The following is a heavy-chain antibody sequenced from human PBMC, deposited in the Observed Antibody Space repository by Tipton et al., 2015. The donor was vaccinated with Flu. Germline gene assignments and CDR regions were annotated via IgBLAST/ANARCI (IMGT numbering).Heavy chain of an antibody. V-gene: IGHV3-11*04. CDR2: ISPGGHTK. Sequence: QLVQSGGGLVKPGGSLRLSCAVSGFNFNDYYMTWIRQAPGKGLEWVSHISPGGHTKYYRDSVKGRFTISRDNAKKSLSLQMDSLRVEDTAIYYCARDGGYCSASSCRNGFDIWGQGTVVTVSS. CDR1: GFNFNDYY. D-gene: IGHD2-15*01. J-gene: IGHJ3*02. CDR3: ARDGGYCSASSCRNGFDI.